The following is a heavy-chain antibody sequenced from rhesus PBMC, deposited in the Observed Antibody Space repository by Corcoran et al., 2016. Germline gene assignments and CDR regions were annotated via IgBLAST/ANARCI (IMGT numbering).Heavy chain of an antibody. CDR3: ASQLERRGLDV. CDR1: GYFISSNY. Sequence: QVQLQESGPGLVKPSETLSLTCPVSGYFISSNYRLWIRQPPGKGLEWIGYIYGSSGSTYYNPSLKSRVTISTDTSKNQFSLKLSSVTAADTAVYYCASQLERRGLDVWGRGVLVTVSS. CDR2: IYGSSGST. J-gene: IGHJ5-2*02. V-gene: IGHV4-147*01. D-gene: IGHD1-7*02.